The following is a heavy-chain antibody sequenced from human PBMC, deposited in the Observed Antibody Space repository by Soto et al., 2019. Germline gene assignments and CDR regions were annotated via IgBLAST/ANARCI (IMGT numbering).Heavy chain of an antibody. V-gene: IGHV5-51*01. CDR3: ARRNDADYYYGMDV. CDR1: GYSFTRYW. D-gene: IGHD1-1*01. J-gene: IGHJ6*02. Sequence: EYLTIHCKCSGYSFTRYWIGWVRQMPGKGLEWMGIIYPGDSDTRYSPSFQGQVTISADKSISTAYLQWSSLKASDTAMYYCARRNDADYYYGMDVWGQGTTVTVSS. CDR2: IYPGDSDT.